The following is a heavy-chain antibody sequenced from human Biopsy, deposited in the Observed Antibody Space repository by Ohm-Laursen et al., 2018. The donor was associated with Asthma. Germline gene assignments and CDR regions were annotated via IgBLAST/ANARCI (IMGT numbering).Heavy chain of an antibody. CDR2: ISYSGST. V-gene: IGHV4-61*01. J-gene: IGHJ2*01. Sequence: GTLSLTCTVSGGSVSSGSYYWIWIRQPPGKGLAWVSYISYSGSTDYNPSLKSRLTISMDTSKNQFSLKLSSVTAADTAVYYCARVPTTLRYFDLWGRGTLVTVSS. D-gene: IGHD2-15*01. CDR3: ARVPTTLRYFDL. CDR1: GGSVSSGSYY.